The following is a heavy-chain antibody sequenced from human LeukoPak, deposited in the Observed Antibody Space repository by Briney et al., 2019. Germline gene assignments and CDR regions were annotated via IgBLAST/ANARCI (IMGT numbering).Heavy chain of an antibody. Sequence: PGGSLRLSCAASGFTFSSYGMHWVRQAPGKGLEWVAAISYDGSNKFYADSVKGRFTISRDNSKNSLYLQMNSLRAEDTALYYCARGYCSATSCYNDYWGQGTLVTVSS. J-gene: IGHJ4*02. CDR3: ARGYCSATSCYNDY. CDR1: GFTFSSYG. V-gene: IGHV3-30*19. CDR2: ISYDGSNK. D-gene: IGHD2-2*02.